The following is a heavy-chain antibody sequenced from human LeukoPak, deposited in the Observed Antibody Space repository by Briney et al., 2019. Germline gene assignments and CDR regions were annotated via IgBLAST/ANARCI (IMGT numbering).Heavy chain of an antibody. Sequence: GESLKISCKASGYSFTNYWIGWVRQMPGKGLEWMGVIYPDDSETKYSPSFQGQVTISADKSIGTAYLQWSALKASDSAMYYCARLGVKMVWGVSLKRSGGHWFDPWGQGTLVTVSS. V-gene: IGHV5-51*01. J-gene: IGHJ5*02. CDR2: IYPDDSET. D-gene: IGHD3-10*01. CDR1: GYSFTNYW. CDR3: ARLGVKMVWGVSLKRSGGHWFDP.